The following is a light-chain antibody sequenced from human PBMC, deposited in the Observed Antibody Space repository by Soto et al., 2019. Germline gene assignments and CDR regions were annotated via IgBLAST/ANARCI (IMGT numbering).Light chain of an antibody. J-gene: IGKJ5*01. CDR2: DAS. CDR1: QSFSSN. CDR3: QVRTNWSIA. V-gene: IGKV3-11*01. Sequence: IVLTQSPATLSLSPGEGATLSCRASQSFSSNLAWYQQKPGQAPRLLIYDASNRATGIPARFSGTGSGTDFTLTINNLEPEDFAVYYCQVRTNWSIAFGRGTRLEIK.